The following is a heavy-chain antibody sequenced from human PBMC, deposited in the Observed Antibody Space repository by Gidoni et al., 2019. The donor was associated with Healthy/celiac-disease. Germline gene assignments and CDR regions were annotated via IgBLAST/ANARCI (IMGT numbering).Heavy chain of an antibody. V-gene: IGHV2-5*02. CDR2: IYWDDDK. CDR3: AHSLIAVKGHSSSSEKLNWFDP. J-gene: IGHJ5*02. CDR1: GFSPSTSGVG. D-gene: IGHD6-6*01. Sequence: QITLKESGPTLVKPTQTLTLTCTFPGFSPSTSGVGVVWIRQPPGKALEWLALIYWDDDKRYSPSLKSRLTITKDTSKNQVVLTMTNMDPVDTATYYCAHSLIAVKGHSSSSEKLNWFDPRGQGTLVTVSS.